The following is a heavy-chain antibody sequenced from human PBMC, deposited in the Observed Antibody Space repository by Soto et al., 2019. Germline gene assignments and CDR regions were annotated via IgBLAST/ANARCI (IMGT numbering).Heavy chain of an antibody. J-gene: IGHJ6*02. CDR2: IIPIFGTA. D-gene: IGHD5-18*01. Sequence: QVQLVQSGAEVQKPGSSVKVSCKASGGTFSSYAISWVRQAPGQGLEWMGGIIPIFGTANYAQKFQGRVTITADESTSTAYMELSSLRSEDTAVYYCARSGYSYGLGYYGMDVWGQGTTVTVSS. CDR1: GGTFSSYA. V-gene: IGHV1-69*12. CDR3: ARSGYSYGLGYYGMDV.